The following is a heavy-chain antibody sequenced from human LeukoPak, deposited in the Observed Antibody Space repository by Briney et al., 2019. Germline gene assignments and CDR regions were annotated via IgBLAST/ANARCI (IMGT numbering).Heavy chain of an antibody. D-gene: IGHD3-10*01. CDR3: AKDIGYYGSGSRFDY. J-gene: IGHJ4*02. CDR1: GFTFDDYA. CDR2: ISWNSGSI. Sequence: TGGSLRLSCAASGFTFDDYAMHWVRHAPGKGLEWVSGISWNSGSIGYADSVKGRFTISRDNAKNSLYLQMNSLRAEDTALYYCAKDIGYYGSGSRFDYWGQGTLVTVSS. V-gene: IGHV3-9*01.